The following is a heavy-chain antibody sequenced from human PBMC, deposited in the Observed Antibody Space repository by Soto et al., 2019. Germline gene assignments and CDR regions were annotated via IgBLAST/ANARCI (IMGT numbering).Heavy chain of an antibody. D-gene: IGHD6-13*01. CDR2: IIPILGIA. CDR3: ARDPGSSSWYGDWYFDL. CDR1: GGTFSSYT. Sequence: QVQLVQSGAEVKKPGSSVKVSCKASGGTFSSYTISWVRQAPGQGPEWMGRIIPILGIANDAQKFQGRVTLSADKSTSTAYRVLSSLRSEDTAVYYCARDPGSSSWYGDWYFDLWGRGTLVTVSS. V-gene: IGHV1-69*08. J-gene: IGHJ2*01.